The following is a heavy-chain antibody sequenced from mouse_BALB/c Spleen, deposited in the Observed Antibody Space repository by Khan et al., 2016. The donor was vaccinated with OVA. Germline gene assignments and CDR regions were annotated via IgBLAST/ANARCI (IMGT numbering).Heavy chain of an antibody. CDR2: INTYTGEP. D-gene: IGHD1-3*01. Sequence: QIQLVQSGPELKKPGETVKISCKASGYTFTNYGMNWVKQAPGKGLKWMGWINTYTGEPTYADDFKGRFAFSLETSASTAYLQINNLKNEDTATYFCARYMPYGYFDVWGAGTTVTVSS. J-gene: IGHJ1*01. CDR3: ARYMPYGYFDV. CDR1: GYTFTNYG. V-gene: IGHV9-3-1*01.